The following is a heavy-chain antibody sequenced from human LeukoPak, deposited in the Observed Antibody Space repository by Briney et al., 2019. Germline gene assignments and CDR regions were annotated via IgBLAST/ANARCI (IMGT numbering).Heavy chain of an antibody. CDR3: ARNGLLWFGESLFDY. V-gene: IGHV3-30-3*01. J-gene: IGHJ4*02. Sequence: GGSLRLSCAASGFTFSSYAMHWVRQAPGKGLEWVAVISYDGSNKYYADSVKGRFTISRDNSKNTLYLQMNSLRAEDTAVYYCARNGLLWFGESLFDYWGQGTLVTVSS. CDR1: GFTFSSYA. CDR2: ISYDGSNK. D-gene: IGHD3-10*01.